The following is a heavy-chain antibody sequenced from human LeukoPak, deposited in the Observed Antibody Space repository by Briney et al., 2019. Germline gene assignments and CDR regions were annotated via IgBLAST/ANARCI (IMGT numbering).Heavy chain of an antibody. D-gene: IGHD5-12*01. V-gene: IGHV3-23*01. CDR2: ISGGGRSK. CDR1: GFTFSSYA. Sequence: GGSLRLSCAASGFTFSSYARTWVRQAPGKGLEWVSGISGGGRSKYYADSVNGRFTISRDNSENMLYLQMDSLRAEDSAVYYCAKDGRGGVATTYFFDYWGQGTLVTVSS. CDR3: AKDGRGGVATTYFFDY. J-gene: IGHJ4*02.